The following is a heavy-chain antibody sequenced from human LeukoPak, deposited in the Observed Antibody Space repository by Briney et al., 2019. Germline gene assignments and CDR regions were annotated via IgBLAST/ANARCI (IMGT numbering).Heavy chain of an antibody. D-gene: IGHD2-15*01. V-gene: IGHV4-38-2*02. Sequence: SETLSLTCTVSGYSISSGYYWGWIRQPPGKGLEWIGSIYHSGSTYYNPSLKSRVTISVDTSKNQFSLKLSSVTAADTAVYYCARVGFLSGDIVVVVAAAYNWFDPWGQGTLVTVSS. CDR1: GYSISSGYY. CDR3: ARVGFLSGDIVVVVAAAYNWFDP. J-gene: IGHJ5*02. CDR2: IYHSGST.